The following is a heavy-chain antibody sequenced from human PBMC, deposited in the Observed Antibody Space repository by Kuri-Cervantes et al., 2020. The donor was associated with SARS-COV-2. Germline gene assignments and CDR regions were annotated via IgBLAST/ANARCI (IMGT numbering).Heavy chain of an antibody. CDR3: AKDRDTSGYYYYYMDV. CDR2: ISDNGGST. D-gene: IGHD3-22*01. CDR1: GFTFSRNA. J-gene: IGHJ6*03. Sequence: GESLKISCAASGFTFSRNAMHWVRQAPGKGLEYVSSISDNGGSTYYANSVKGGFTISRDNSKNTLYLQMDNLRAEDMAVYYCAKDRDTSGYYYYYMDVWGKGTTVTVSS. V-gene: IGHV3-64*01.